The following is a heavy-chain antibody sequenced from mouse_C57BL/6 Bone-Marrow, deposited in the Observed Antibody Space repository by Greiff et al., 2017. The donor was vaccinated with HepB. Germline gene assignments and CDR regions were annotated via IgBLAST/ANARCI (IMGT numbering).Heavy chain of an antibody. CDR1: GYTFTSYW. D-gene: IGHD2-3*01. Sequence: QVQLQQPGAELVKPGASVKLSCKASGYTFTSYWMHWVKQRPGQGLEWIGMIHPNSGSTNYNEKFKSKATLTVDKSSSTAYMQLSSLTSEDSAVYYCASPDGSAWFAYWGQGTLVTVSA. CDR3: ASPDGSAWFAY. CDR2: IHPNSGST. J-gene: IGHJ3*01. V-gene: IGHV1-64*01.